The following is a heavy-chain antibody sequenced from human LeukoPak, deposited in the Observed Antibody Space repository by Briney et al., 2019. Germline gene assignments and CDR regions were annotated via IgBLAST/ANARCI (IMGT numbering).Heavy chain of an antibody. D-gene: IGHD5-24*01. J-gene: IGHJ4*02. CDR1: GYTFTSYY. Sequence: ASVKVSCKASGYTFTSYYMHWVRQARGQGLEWMGIINPSGGSTSYAQKFQGRVTMTRDTSTSTVYMELSSLRSEDTAVYYCARGSGSDMANPTGYFDYWGQGTLVTVSS. CDR2: INPSGGST. CDR3: ARGSGSDMANPTGYFDY. V-gene: IGHV1-46*01.